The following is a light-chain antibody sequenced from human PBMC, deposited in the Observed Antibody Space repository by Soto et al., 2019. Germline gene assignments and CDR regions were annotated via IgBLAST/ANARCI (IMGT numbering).Light chain of an antibody. CDR2: SAS. V-gene: IGKV1-9*01. J-gene: IGKJ4*01. CDR3: QQLSRYPLT. Sequence: DIQLTQSPSVLSASVGDTVTITCRASQALSNYLAWYQQKPGKAPDLLIYSASTLHSGVPSRFSGSGPETEFSLTIRALQPEDFATYYCQQLSRYPLTFGGGTKVDIK. CDR1: QALSNY.